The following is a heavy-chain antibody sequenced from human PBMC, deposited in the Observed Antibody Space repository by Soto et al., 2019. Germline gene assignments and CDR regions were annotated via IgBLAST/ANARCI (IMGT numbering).Heavy chain of an antibody. CDR2: ISSGGSTT. CDR3: AKRGGDYRFDY. D-gene: IGHD4-17*01. CDR1: GCIFSSYA. J-gene: IGHJ4*02. V-gene: IGHV3-23*01. Sequence: EGSLRLSGAASGCIFSSYAMSWVRQARGRGLEWVSVISSGGSTTYYADSVKGRFTISRDNSKTTLYLQMNSLRAEDTALYYCAKRGGDYRFDYWGQGTLVTVSS.